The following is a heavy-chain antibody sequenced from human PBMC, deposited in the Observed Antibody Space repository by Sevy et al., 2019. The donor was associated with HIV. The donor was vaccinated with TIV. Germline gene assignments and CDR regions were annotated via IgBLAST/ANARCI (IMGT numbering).Heavy chain of an antibody. CDR3: ARGYSYGSDYYYYYYMDV. V-gene: IGHV1-3*01. CDR1: GYTFTSYA. CDR2: INAGNGNT. Sequence: ASVKVSRKASGYTFTSYAMHWVRQAPGQRLEWMGWINAGNGNTKYSQKFQGRVTITRDTSASTAYMELSSLRSEDTAVYYCARGYSYGSDYYYYYYMDVWGKGTTVTVSS. J-gene: IGHJ6*03. D-gene: IGHD5-18*01.